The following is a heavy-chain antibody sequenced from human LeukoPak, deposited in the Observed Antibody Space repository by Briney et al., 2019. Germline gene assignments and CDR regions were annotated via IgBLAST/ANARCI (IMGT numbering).Heavy chain of an antibody. CDR3: ARSSGYTYGFDY. D-gene: IGHD5-18*01. J-gene: IGHJ4*02. CDR2: INPSGGST. CDR1: GYIFTSYY. V-gene: IGHV1-46*04. Sequence: GASVKVSCKASGYIFTSYYMHWVRQAPGEGLEWMGIINPSGGSTSYAQKLQGRLTMTRDTSTNTVYMELSSLRSEDTAVYYCARSSGYTYGFDYWGQGTLVTVSS.